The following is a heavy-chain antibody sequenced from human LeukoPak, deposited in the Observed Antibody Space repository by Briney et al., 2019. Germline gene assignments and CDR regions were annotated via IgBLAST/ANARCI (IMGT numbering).Heavy chain of an antibody. CDR3: ARQLAYCSSTSCPGMDV. CDR2: IYPGDSDT. CDR1: GYSFTSYW. J-gene: IGHJ6*04. Sequence: GESLKISCKGSGYSFTSYWIGWVRQMPGKGLEWMGIIYPGDSDTRYSPSFQGQVTISADKSISTAYLQWSSPKASDTAMYYCARQLAYCSSTSCPGMDVWGKGTTVTVSS. V-gene: IGHV5-51*01. D-gene: IGHD2-2*01.